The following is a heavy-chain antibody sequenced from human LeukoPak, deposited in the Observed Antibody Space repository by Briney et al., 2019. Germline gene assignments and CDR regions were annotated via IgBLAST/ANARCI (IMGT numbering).Heavy chain of an antibody. CDR2: IYSRGST. V-gene: IGHV3-66*01. D-gene: IGHD3-10*01. CDR1: GFTFSTNY. CDR3: ARDVQSRSGSPYFHGMDV. J-gene: IGHJ6*02. Sequence: GGSLRLSCAASGFTFSTNYMNWVRQAPGKGLEWVSAIYSRGSTYYADSVKGRFTVSRDNSKNTMYLQMNSLRDEDTALYYCARDVQSRSGSPYFHGMDVWGQGTTVTVPS.